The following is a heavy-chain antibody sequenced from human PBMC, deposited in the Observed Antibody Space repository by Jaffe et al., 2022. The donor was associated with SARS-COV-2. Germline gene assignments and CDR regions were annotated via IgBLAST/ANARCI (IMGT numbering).Heavy chain of an antibody. J-gene: IGHJ6*02. V-gene: IGHV3-33*01. Sequence: QEQLVESGGGVVQPGRSLRLSCAASGFTFSNYGMHWVRQAPGKGLEWVALIWYDGSNKYYAASVKGRFTISRDTSKDTLYLQMNSLRAEDTAVYFCARDRALGSTWYVGAYYYYGMDVWGQGTTVTVSS. CDR3: ARDRALGSTWYVGAYYYYGMDV. CDR2: IWYDGSNK. D-gene: IGHD6-13*01. CDR1: GFTFSNYG.